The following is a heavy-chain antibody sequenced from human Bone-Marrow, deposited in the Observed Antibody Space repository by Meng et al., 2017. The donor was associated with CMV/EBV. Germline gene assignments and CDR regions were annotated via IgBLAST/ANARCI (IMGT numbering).Heavy chain of an antibody. J-gene: IGHJ4*02. V-gene: IGHV3-30*02. CDR3: ASGGLATELDY. CDR2: IRNDASKK. D-gene: IGHD1-26*01. CDR1: GFTFSTYG. Sequence: YCVASGFTFSTYGMHWVRQAPGKGLEWVAFIRNDASKKYYANSVKGRFTISRDNSKNTLYLQMNSLRAEDTAVYYCASGGLATELDYWGQGTLVTVSS.